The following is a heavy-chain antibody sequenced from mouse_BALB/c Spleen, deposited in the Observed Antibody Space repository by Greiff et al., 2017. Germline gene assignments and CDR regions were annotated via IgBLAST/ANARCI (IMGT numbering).Heavy chain of an antibody. J-gene: IGHJ4*01. CDR2: ISSGSSTI. Sequence: EVQRVESGGGLVQPGGSRKLSCAASGFTFSSFGMHWVRQAPEKGLEWVAYISSGSSTIYYADTVKGRFTISRDNPKNTLFLQMTSLRSEDTAMYYCARHYGSSLYAMDYWGQGTSVTVSS. V-gene: IGHV5-17*02. D-gene: IGHD1-1*01. CDR3: ARHYGSSLYAMDY. CDR1: GFTFSSFG.